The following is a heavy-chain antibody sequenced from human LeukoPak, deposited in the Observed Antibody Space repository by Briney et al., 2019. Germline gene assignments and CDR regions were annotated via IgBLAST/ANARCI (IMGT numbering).Heavy chain of an antibody. Sequence: PSETLSLTCTVSGGSISSSSYYWGWIRQPPGKGLEWIGSIYYSGSTYYNPSLKSRVTISVDTSKNQFSLKLRSVTAADTAVYYCARRSVDSSGQFDYWGQGTLVTVSS. D-gene: IGHD3-22*01. CDR3: ARRSVDSSGQFDY. CDR1: GGSISSSSYY. CDR2: IYYSGST. V-gene: IGHV4-39*01. J-gene: IGHJ4*02.